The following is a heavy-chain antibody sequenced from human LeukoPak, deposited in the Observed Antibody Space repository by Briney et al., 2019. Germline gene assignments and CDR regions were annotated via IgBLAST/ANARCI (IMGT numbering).Heavy chain of an antibody. CDR1: GFTFSDYY. Sequence: GGSLRLSCAASGFTFSDYYMSWIRQAPGKGLEWVSYISSSSSTIYYADSVKGRFTISRDNSKNTLYLQMNSLRAEDTAVYYCARVTYYYDSSGPGAFDIWGQGTMVTVSS. CDR2: ISSSSSTI. CDR3: ARVTYYYDSSGPGAFDI. V-gene: IGHV3-11*04. D-gene: IGHD3-22*01. J-gene: IGHJ3*02.